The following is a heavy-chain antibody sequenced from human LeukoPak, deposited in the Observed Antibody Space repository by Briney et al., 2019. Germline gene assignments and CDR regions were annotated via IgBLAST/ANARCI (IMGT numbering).Heavy chain of an antibody. V-gene: IGHV3-21*01. Sequence: GGSLRLSCAASGFTFSSYSMNLVRQAPGKGLEWVSSISSSSSYIYYADSVKGRFTISRDNAKSSLYLQMNSLRAEDTAVYYCARGVDTAMVRYWFDPWGQGTLVTVSS. D-gene: IGHD5-18*01. CDR3: ARGVDTAMVRYWFDP. J-gene: IGHJ5*02. CDR1: GFTFSSYS. CDR2: ISSSSSYI.